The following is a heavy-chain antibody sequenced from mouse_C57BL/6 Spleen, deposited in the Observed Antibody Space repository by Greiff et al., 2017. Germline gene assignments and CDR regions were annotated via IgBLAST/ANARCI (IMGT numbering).Heavy chain of an antibody. V-gene: IGHV1-19*01. CDR1: GYTFTDYY. D-gene: IGHD1-3*01. Sequence: EVKLVESGPVLVKPGASVKMSCKASGYTFTDYYMNWVKQSHGKSLEWIGVINPYNGGTSYNQKFKGKATLTVDKSSSTAYMELNSLTSEDSAVYYCARVSGDYWGQGTTLTVSS. CDR3: ARVSGDY. J-gene: IGHJ2*01. CDR2: INPYNGGT.